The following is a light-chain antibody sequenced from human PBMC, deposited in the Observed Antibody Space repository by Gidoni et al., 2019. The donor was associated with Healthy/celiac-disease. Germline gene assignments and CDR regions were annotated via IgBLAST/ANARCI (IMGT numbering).Light chain of an antibody. J-gene: IGKJ1*01. Sequence: IQMTQSPSTLSASVGDRVTINCRASQSISSWLAWYQQKPGKAPKLLIYKASSLESGVPSRFSGSGSGTEFTLTISSLQPDDFATYYCQQYNSYSRTFXQXTKVEIK. CDR3: QQYNSYSRT. CDR2: KAS. CDR1: QSISSW. V-gene: IGKV1-5*03.